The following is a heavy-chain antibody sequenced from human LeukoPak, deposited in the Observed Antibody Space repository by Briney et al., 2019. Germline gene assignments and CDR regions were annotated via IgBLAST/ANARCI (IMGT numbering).Heavy chain of an antibody. D-gene: IGHD5-12*01. Sequence: PGGSLRLSCAASGFTFSSYWMHWVRQAPGKGLVWVSRINSDGSSTSYADSVKGRFTISRDNAKNTLYLQMNSLRAEDTAVYYCARDVGSGYESSYFDYWGQGTLVTVSS. CDR1: GFTFSSYW. J-gene: IGHJ4*02. CDR2: INSDGSST. CDR3: ARDVGSGYESSYFDY. V-gene: IGHV3-74*01.